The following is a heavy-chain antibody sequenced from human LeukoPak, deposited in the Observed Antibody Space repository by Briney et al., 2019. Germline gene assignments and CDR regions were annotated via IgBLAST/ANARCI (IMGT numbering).Heavy chain of an antibody. J-gene: IGHJ3*02. CDR3: ATPGVVVPAAINAFDI. V-gene: IGHV4-39*01. CDR2: IYYSGST. Sequence: SETLSLTCTVSGGSISSSSYYWGWIRQPPGKGLEWIGSIYYSGSTYYNPSLKSRVTVSVDTSKNQFSLKLSSVTAADTAVYYCATPGVVVPAAINAFDIWGQGTMVTVSS. D-gene: IGHD2-2*02. CDR1: GGSISSSSYY.